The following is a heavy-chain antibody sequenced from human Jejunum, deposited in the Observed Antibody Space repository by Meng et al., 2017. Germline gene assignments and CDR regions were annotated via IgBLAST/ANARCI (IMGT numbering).Heavy chain of an antibody. D-gene: IGHD3-22*01. CDR3: ARHKCYDS. CDR1: GYTFTNDR. Sequence: KVSCKASGYTFTNDRIAWVRQMPGKGLEWMGMIHPRNSETTYSPSFQGQVTFSVDKSISTAYLQWSSLEASDTAIYYCARHKCYDSWGQGTLVTVSS. V-gene: IGHV5-51*01. CDR2: IHPRNSET. J-gene: IGHJ1*01.